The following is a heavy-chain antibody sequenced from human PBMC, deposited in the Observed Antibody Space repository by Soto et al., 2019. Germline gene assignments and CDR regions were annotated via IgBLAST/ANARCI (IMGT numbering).Heavy chain of an antibody. J-gene: IGHJ5*02. CDR2: ISSSSSYI. CDR1: GFTFSSYS. CDR3: ARGPGGSGSYYNAIMWFDP. D-gene: IGHD3-10*01. V-gene: IGHV3-21*01. Sequence: GGSLRLSCAASGFTFSSYSMNWVRQAPGKGLEWVSSISSSSSYIYYADSVKGRFTISRDNAKNSLYLQMNSLRAEDTAVYYCARGPGGSGSYYNAIMWFDPWGQGTLVT.